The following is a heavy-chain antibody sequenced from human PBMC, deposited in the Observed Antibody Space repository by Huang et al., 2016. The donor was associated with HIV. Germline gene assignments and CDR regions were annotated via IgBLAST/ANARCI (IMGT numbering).Heavy chain of an antibody. V-gene: IGHV3-21*01. D-gene: IGHD6-13*01. CDR2: SSPSISFI. CDR1: GFSLDSFN. J-gene: IGHJ4*02. Sequence: EVQLVDSGGGLVKPGGSLRLSCAASGFSLDSFNMFWVRQTPAKGCEWGASSSPSISFIEYADSVKGRFSISRDNAKNSLYLQMNSLRGEDTAVYYCVKDRGQQLSPFDSWGQGTLVTVSS. CDR3: VKDRGQQLSPFDS.